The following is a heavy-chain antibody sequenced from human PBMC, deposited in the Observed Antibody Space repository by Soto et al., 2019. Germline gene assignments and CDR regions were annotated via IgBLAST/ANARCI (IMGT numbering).Heavy chain of an antibody. CDR1: GYTFTGYY. CDR3: ARDIAAAGTIYYGMDV. CDR2: INPNSGGT. Sequence: ASVKVSCKASGYTFTGYYMHWVRQAPGQGLEWMGWINPNSGGTNYAQKFQGWVTMTRDTSISTAYMELSRLRSDDTAVYYCARDIAAAGTIYYGMDVWGQGTTVTVSS. J-gene: IGHJ6*02. D-gene: IGHD6-13*01. V-gene: IGHV1-2*04.